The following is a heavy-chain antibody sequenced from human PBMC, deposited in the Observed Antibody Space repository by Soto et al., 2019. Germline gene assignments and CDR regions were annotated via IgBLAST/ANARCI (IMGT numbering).Heavy chain of an antibody. Sequence: SETLSLTCNVSGVSLTGYHWNWIRQPPGKTLEWIGFVYYSGSVSYNPSLRGRASISVDRSKNQFSLRLTSVTAADTAVYYCARRLNLGSFDHWGQGTLVTVSS. V-gene: IGHV4-59*01. CDR2: VYYSGSV. CDR1: GVSLTGYH. J-gene: IGHJ5*02. D-gene: IGHD3-10*01. CDR3: ARRLNLGSFDH.